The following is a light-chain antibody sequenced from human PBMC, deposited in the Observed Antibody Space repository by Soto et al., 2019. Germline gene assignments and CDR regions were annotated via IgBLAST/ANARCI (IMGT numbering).Light chain of an antibody. Sequence: ENVLTQSPCTLSLSPGERATLSCRASQSVTNFLAWYQQKPGQAPRLLIYGAFNRATGIPARFSGSGSGTDFTLTISSLEPEDSAVYYCQQRNVWPPVTFGQGTRLEIK. CDR3: QQRNVWPPVT. CDR2: GAF. V-gene: IGKV3-11*01. CDR1: QSVTNF. J-gene: IGKJ5*01.